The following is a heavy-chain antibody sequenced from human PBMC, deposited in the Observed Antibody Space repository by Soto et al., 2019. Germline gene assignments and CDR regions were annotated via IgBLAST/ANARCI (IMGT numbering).Heavy chain of an antibody. J-gene: IGHJ4*02. V-gene: IGHV3-30-3*01. CDR1: GFTFSSYA. Sequence: QVQLVESGGGVVQPGRSLRLSCAASGFTFSSYAMHWVRQAPGKGLEWVAVISYDGSNKYYADSVKGRFTISRDNSKNTLYLQMNSLRAEDTAVYYCARSYDYVWGSYRYTLPFDYWGQGTLVTVSS. CDR3: ARSYDYVWGSYRYTLPFDY. D-gene: IGHD3-16*02. CDR2: ISYDGSNK.